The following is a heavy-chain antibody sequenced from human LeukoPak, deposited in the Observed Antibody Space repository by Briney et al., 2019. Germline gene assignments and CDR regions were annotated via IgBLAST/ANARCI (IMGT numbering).Heavy chain of an antibody. V-gene: IGHV1-46*01. Sequence: ASVKVSCMASGYTFTSYYMHWVRQAPGQGLEWMGIINPSGGSTSYAQKFQGRVTMTRDTSTSTVYMELSSLRSEDTAVYYCARGCSGWYGYYYYMDVWGKGTTVTISS. J-gene: IGHJ6*03. D-gene: IGHD6-19*01. CDR3: ARGCSGWYGYYYYMDV. CDR2: INPSGGST. CDR1: GYTFTSYY.